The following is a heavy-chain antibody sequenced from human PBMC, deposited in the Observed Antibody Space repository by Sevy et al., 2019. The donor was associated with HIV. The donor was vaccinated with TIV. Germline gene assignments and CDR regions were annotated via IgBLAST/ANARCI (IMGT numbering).Heavy chain of an antibody. D-gene: IGHD5-18*01. J-gene: IGHJ6*02. Sequence: GGSLRLSCAASGFSFSSYDMHWVRQAPGMGLEWVAVIRYDGSNKHYGDSVKGRFTISRDNSKNGRYLQMSSLRAEDTAVYYCAREKVDTSMIFVEYYGMDVWGQGTTVTVSS. CDR3: AREKVDTSMIFVEYYGMDV. V-gene: IGHV3-33*01. CDR2: IRYDGSNK. CDR1: GFSFSSYD.